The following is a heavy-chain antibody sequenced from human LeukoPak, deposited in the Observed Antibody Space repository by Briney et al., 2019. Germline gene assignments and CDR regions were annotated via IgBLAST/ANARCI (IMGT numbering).Heavy chain of an antibody. D-gene: IGHD3-10*01. CDR2: INHSGST. CDR1: GGSFSGYY. Sequence: SETLSLTCAVYGGSFSGYYWSWIRQPPGKGLEWIGEINHSGSTNYNPSLKSRVTISVDTSKNQFSLKLSSVTAADTAVYYCARTNGYYGSGSSPWGPGTLVTVSS. J-gene: IGHJ5*02. CDR3: ARTNGYYGSGSSP. V-gene: IGHV4-34*01.